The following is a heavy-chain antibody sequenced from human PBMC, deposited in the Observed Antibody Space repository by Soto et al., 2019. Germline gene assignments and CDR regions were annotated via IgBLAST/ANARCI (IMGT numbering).Heavy chain of an antibody. D-gene: IGHD1-26*01. CDR1: GFTFSSYG. CDR2: ISYDGSNT. V-gene: IGHV3-30*18. CDR3: AKEGGLSGSYYISSSYYFDY. J-gene: IGHJ4*02. Sequence: QVQLVESGRGVVQPGRSLRLSCAASGFTFSSYGMHWVRQAPGKGLEWVAIISYDGSNTYYADSVKGRFTISRDNSKNTLYLQMNSRRAENTSVYYCAKEGGLSGSYYISSSYYFDYWGQGALVTVSS.